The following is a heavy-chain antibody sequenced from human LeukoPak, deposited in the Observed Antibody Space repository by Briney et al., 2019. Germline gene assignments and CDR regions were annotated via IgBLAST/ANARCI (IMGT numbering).Heavy chain of an antibody. V-gene: IGHV4-34*01. CDR1: GGSFRGYY. CDR2: INHSGST. Sequence: SETLSLTCAVYGGSFRGYYWSWIRQPPGKGLEWIGEINHSGSTNYNPSLKSRVTISVDTSKNQFSLKLSSVTAADTAVYYCARGHNWFDPWGQGTLVTVSS. J-gene: IGHJ5*02. CDR3: ARGHNWFDP.